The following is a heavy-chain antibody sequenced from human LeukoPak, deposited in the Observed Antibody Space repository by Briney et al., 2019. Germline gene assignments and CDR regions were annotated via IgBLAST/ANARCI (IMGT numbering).Heavy chain of an antibody. D-gene: IGHD1-1*01. J-gene: IGHJ4*02. V-gene: IGHV4-59*08. CDR1: GGSISSYY. CDR2: IYYSGST. Sequence: SETLSLTCTVSGGSISSYYWSWIRQPPGKGLEWIGYIYYSGSTNYNPSLKSRVTISVDTSKNQFSLKLSSVTAADTAVYYCARLSWNDAEEYTEGYYFDYWGQGTLVTVSS. CDR3: ARLSWNDAEEYTEGYYFDY.